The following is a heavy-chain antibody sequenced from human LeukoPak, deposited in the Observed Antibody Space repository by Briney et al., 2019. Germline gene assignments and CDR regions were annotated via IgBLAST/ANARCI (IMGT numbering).Heavy chain of an antibody. Sequence: SETLSLTCTVSGGSISSYYWSWIRQPAGKGLEWIGRIYTSGSNNYNPPLKSRVTMSVDTSKNHFSLKLSSVTAADTAVYYCARDWDIVVVPAAILRLDYYYGMDVWGQGTTVTVSS. CDR1: GGSISSYY. D-gene: IGHD2-2*02. CDR3: ARDWDIVVVPAAILRLDYYYGMDV. CDR2: IYTSGSN. J-gene: IGHJ6*02. V-gene: IGHV4-4*07.